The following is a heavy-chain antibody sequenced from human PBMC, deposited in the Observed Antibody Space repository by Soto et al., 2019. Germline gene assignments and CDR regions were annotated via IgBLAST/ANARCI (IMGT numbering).Heavy chain of an antibody. V-gene: IGHV1-18*01. D-gene: IGHD2-8*02. J-gene: IGHJ5*02. CDR2: ISAYNGNT. CDR1: GYTFTSYG. CDR3: ASDGGVQDRVDA. Sequence: QVQLVQSGAEVKEPGASVKVSCKASGYTFTSYGISWVRQAPGQGLEWMVWISAYNGNTHYAQKLQGRVTMTTDTAPSTAYMEPRSPRAADTTVYDCASDGGVQDRVDAWGQGTLVTVSS.